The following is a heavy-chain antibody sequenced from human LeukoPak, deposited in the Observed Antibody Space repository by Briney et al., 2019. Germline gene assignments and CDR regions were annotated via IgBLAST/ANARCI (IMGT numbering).Heavy chain of an antibody. CDR3: ASTYCSDGSCYWFSLDY. D-gene: IGHD2-15*01. Sequence: ASVKVSCKASGYTFTNYGISWVRQAPGQGLEWMGWISAYNGNTNYAQKFQGRVTMTTDTSTSTAYMELRSLRSDDTAVYYCASTYCSDGSCYWFSLDYWGQGTLATVSS. V-gene: IGHV1-18*01. J-gene: IGHJ4*02. CDR2: ISAYNGNT. CDR1: GYTFTNYG.